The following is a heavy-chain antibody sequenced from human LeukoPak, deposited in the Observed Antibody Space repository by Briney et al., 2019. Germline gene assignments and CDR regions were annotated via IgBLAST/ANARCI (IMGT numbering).Heavy chain of an antibody. Sequence: SETLSLTCTVSGGSISSYYWSWIRQPPGKELEWIGYIYYSGSTNYNPSLKSRVTISVDTSKNQFSLKLSSVTAADTAVYYCARVFCIAGEEVRCRTSSLKNNWFDPWGQGTLVTVSS. CDR1: GGSISSYY. J-gene: IGHJ5*02. D-gene: IGHD1-26*01. V-gene: IGHV4-59*01. CDR3: ARVFCIAGEEVRCRTSSLKNNWFDP. CDR2: IYYSGST.